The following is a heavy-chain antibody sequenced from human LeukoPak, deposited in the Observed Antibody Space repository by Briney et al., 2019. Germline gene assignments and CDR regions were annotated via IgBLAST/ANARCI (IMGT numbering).Heavy chain of an antibody. V-gene: IGHV3-21*01. Sequence: GSLRLSCAASGFTFSSYSMNWVRQAPGKGLEWVSSISSSSSYIYYADSVKGRFTISRDNAKNSLYLQMNSLRAEDTAVYYCAREGDGYNSPFDYWGQGTLVTVSS. J-gene: IGHJ4*02. CDR1: GFTFSSYS. D-gene: IGHD5-24*01. CDR2: ISSSSSYI. CDR3: AREGDGYNSPFDY.